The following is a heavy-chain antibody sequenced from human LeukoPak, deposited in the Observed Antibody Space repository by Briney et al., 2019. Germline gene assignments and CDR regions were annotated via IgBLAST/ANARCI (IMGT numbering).Heavy chain of an antibody. J-gene: IGHJ4*02. V-gene: IGHV3-30*18. CDR2: ISYDGSNK. Sequence: GGSLRLSCAASGFTFSSYGMHWVRQAPGKGLEWVAVISYDGSNKYYADSVKGRFTISRDNSKNTLYLQMNSLRAEDTAVYYRAKEGHSSSSSSPTDYWGQGTLVTVSS. CDR1: GFTFSSYG. D-gene: IGHD6-13*01. CDR3: AKEGHSSSSSSPTDY.